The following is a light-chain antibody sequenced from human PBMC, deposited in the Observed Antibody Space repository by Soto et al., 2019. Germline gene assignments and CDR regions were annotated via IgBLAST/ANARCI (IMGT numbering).Light chain of an antibody. CDR3: QQYGDWPLT. Sequence: EIVLTQSPATLSVSPGERATLSCRASQSVGNNFAWYQQKPGQAPRLLIFAASTRATGVPARFSGSGSGTEFTLIISSLQSEDFGVYYCQQYGDWPLTFGGGAKVDIE. V-gene: IGKV3-15*01. J-gene: IGKJ4*01. CDR2: AAS. CDR1: QSVGNN.